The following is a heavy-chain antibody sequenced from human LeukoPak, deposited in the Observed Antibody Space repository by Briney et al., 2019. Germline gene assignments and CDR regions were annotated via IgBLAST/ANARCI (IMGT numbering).Heavy chain of an antibody. D-gene: IGHD4-11*01. J-gene: IGHJ4*02. Sequence: ASVKVSCKVSGNTLNELSINWVRRGPGKGLEWMGGYDPEDSETIYPREFQGRVSMTADTSIETAYMELSSLRSEDTAVYYCVSLSYGNYRPYFDYWGQGTLVTVSS. CDR1: GNTLNELS. V-gene: IGHV1-24*01. CDR3: VSLSYGNYRPYFDY. CDR2: YDPEDSET.